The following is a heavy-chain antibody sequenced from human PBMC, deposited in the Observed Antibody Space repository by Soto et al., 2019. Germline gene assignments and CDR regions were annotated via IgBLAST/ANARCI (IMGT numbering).Heavy chain of an antibody. Sequence: QVQLVQSGAEVKKPGASVKISCKASGYSFTDHYIHWIRQAPGQGLEWMGWIIPNDGGTKYAQKFQDRINMTRDTSITTTYMDLSRLRSDDTAGYYCARGDFDRSGNYLAGWCDPWGQGTLVTVSS. CDR3: ARGDFDRSGNYLAGWCDP. J-gene: IGHJ5*02. V-gene: IGHV1-2*02. CDR2: IIPNDGGT. D-gene: IGHD3-22*01. CDR1: GYSFTDHY.